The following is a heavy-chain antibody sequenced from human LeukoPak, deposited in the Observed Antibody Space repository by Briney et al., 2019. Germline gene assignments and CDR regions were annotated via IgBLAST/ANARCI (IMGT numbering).Heavy chain of an antibody. CDR2: IYSGGST. Sequence: GGSLRLSCAASGFTVSSNYMSWVRQAPGKGLEWVSVIYSGGSTYYADSVKGRFTISRDNSKNTLYLQMNSLRAEDTAVYYCAKDSPYSSSWYYLDAFDIWGQGTMVTVSS. CDR1: GFTVSSNY. V-gene: IGHV3-53*01. D-gene: IGHD6-13*01. CDR3: AKDSPYSSSWYYLDAFDI. J-gene: IGHJ3*02.